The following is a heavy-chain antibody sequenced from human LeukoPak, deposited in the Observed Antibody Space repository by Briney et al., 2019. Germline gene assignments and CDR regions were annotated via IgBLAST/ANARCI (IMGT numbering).Heavy chain of an antibody. J-gene: IGHJ4*02. D-gene: IGHD2-21*02. CDR3: AREVTKAFDY. CDR2: IDDSGGST. V-gene: IGHV3-23*01. CDR1: GFTFRSYA. Sequence: GGSLRLSCAASGFTFRSYAMNWVRQAPGKGLEWVSTIDDSGGSTYHADSVKGRFTISRDNSKNTLYLQMNSLRAEDTAVYYCAREVTKAFDYWGQGTLVTVSS.